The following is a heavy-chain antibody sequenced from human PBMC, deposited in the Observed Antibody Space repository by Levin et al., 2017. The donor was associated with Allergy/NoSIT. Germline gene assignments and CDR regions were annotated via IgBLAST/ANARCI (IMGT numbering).Heavy chain of an antibody. V-gene: IGHV4-39*01. CDR1: GGSISSSSYY. CDR2: IYYSGST. J-gene: IGHJ4*02. Sequence: SQTLSLTCTVSGGSISSSSYYWGWIRQPPGKGLEWIGSIYYSGSTYYNPSLKSRVTISVDTSKNQFSLKLSSVTAADTAVYYCARQSHDSSVQGVDYWGQGTLVTVSS. CDR3: ARQSHDSSVQGVDY. D-gene: IGHD3-22*01.